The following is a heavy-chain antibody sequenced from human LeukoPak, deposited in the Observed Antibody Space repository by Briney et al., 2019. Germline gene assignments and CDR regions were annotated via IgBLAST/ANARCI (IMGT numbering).Heavy chain of an antibody. CDR2: IYYSGST. J-gene: IGHJ4*02. Sequence: SETLSLTCTGSDGSISSSSYYWGWIRQPPGKGLEWMGSIYYSGSTYYNPSLKSRVTISVDTSKNQFSLKLSSVTAADTAVYYCARHSRMYYYDSSGYDVDYWGQGTLVTVSS. CDR1: DGSISSSSYY. CDR3: ARHSRMYYYDSSGYDVDY. D-gene: IGHD3-22*01. V-gene: IGHV4-39*01.